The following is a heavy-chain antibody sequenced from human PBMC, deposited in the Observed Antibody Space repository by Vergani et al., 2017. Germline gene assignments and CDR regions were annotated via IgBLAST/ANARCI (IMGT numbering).Heavy chain of an antibody. CDR3: ASLGPAIAVAAYNWFDP. CDR1: GGSFSGYY. J-gene: IGHJ5*02. Sequence: QVQLQQWGAGLLKPSETLSLTCAVYGGSFSGYYWSWIRQPPGKGLEWIGEIHHSGSTHYNPSLKSRVTISVDTSKNQFSLKLSSVTAADTAVYYCASLGPAIAVAAYNWFDPWGQGTLVTVSS. D-gene: IGHD6-19*01. V-gene: IGHV4-34*01. CDR2: IHHSGST.